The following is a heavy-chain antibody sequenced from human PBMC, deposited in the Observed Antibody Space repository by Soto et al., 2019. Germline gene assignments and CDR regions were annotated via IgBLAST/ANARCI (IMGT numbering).Heavy chain of an antibody. V-gene: IGHV3-49*03. CDR1: GFPFGDYA. CDR2: IRIKTFGETT. CDR3: TTWHHYCGTDCYPKFRAFDI. J-gene: IGHJ3*02. D-gene: IGHD2-21*02. Sequence: GGSLRLSCTTSGFPFGDYAMTWFRQAPGKGLEWLGFIRIKTFGETTEYAASVQGRFTISRDDSKSIAYLQMNSLKTEDTGVYYCTTWHHYCGTDCYPKFRAFDIWGHGTMVTVSS.